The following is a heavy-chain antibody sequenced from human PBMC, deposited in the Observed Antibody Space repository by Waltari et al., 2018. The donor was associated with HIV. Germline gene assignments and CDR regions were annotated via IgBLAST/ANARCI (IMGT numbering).Heavy chain of an antibody. CDR2: IITDGSNT. CDR1: GFTFSRYW. J-gene: IGHJ6*02. D-gene: IGHD1-1*01. V-gene: IGHV3-74*01. CDR3: VRGPYNMDA. Sequence: EVQLVESGGGLVQPGGSLRLSCAASGFTFSRYWMHWVRQAPGKGLVWVSRIITDGSNTTYADSVRGRFTISRDNAKNTLYLQMNSLRGEDTAVYYCVRGPYNMDAWGQGTTVTVSS.